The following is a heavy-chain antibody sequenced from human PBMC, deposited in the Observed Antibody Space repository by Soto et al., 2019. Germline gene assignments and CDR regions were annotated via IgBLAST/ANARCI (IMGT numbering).Heavy chain of an antibody. Sequence: DVQLLESGGGLVQPGGSLTLSCAASKFTFSDFAMSWVRQAPGKGLEWVSSIGGRGTDTYYADSVKGRFTISRDHSKNTLFLQIDCLRDEDTAVYYCAKDSVPYNGKWDWFDSWSQGTLVIVSS. D-gene: IGHD1-20*01. V-gene: IGHV3-23*01. CDR3: AKDSVPYNGKWDWFDS. CDR1: KFTFSDFA. J-gene: IGHJ5*01. CDR2: IGGRGTDT.